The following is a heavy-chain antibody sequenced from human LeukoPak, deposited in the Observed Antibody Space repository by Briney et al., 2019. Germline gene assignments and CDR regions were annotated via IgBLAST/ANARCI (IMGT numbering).Heavy chain of an antibody. CDR1: GFTFSSYG. D-gene: IGHD3-16*01. V-gene: IGHV3-33*01. CDR2: IWYDGSNK. Sequence: GRSLRPSCAASGFTFSSYGMHWVRQAPGRGLEWVTVIWYDGSNKYYADSVKGRFTISRDNSKNTLYLQMNSLRAEDTAVYYCARDDVSGATQIEYFQHWGQGTLVTVSS. J-gene: IGHJ1*01. CDR3: ARDDVSGATQIEYFQH.